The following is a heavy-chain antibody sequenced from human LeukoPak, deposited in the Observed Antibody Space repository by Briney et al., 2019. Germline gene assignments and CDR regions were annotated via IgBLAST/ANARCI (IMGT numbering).Heavy chain of an antibody. J-gene: IGHJ4*02. Sequence: ASAKVSCKASGYTFTSYYMHWVRQAPGQGLEWMGWINTNTGNPTYAQGFTGRFVFSLDTSVSTAYLQISSLKAENTAVYYCARVVGCGGDCYSGISDYWGQGTLVTVSS. CDR3: ARVVGCGGDCYSGISDY. CDR2: INTNTGNP. V-gene: IGHV7-4-1*02. D-gene: IGHD2-21*02. CDR1: GYTFTSYY.